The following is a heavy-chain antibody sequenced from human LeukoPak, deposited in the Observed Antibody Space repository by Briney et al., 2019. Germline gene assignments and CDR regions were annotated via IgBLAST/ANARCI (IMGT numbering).Heavy chain of an antibody. CDR2: IWYDGSNK. Sequence: GGSLRLSCAASGFTFSSYGMHWVRQAPGKGLEWVAFIWYDGSNKYYADSVKGRFTISRDNSKNTLYLQMNSLRAEDTAVYYCAKGVATAPDYWGQGTLVTVSS. D-gene: IGHD5-12*01. V-gene: IGHV3-30*02. CDR1: GFTFSSYG. CDR3: AKGVATAPDY. J-gene: IGHJ4*02.